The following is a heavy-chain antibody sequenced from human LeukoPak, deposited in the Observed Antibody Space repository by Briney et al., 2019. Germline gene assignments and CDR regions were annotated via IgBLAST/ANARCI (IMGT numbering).Heavy chain of an antibody. CDR1: GFTFSSYA. J-gene: IGHJ6*02. CDR3: ARDQWLDAYYYYGMDV. Sequence: GRSLRLSCAASGFTFSSYAMHWVRQAPGKGLEWVAVISYDGSNKYYADSVKGRFTISRDNSKNTLYLQMNSLRAEDTAVYYCARDQWLDAYYYYGMDVWGQGTTVTVSS. CDR2: ISYDGSNK. V-gene: IGHV3-30*14. D-gene: IGHD6-19*01.